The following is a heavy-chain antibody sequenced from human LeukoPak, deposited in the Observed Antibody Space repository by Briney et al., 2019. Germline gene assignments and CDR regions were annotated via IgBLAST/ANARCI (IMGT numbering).Heavy chain of an antibody. J-gene: IGHJ4*02. Sequence: PSETLSLTCAVYGGSFSGYYWSWIRQPPGKGLEWIGEINHSGSTNYNPSLKSRVTISVDKSKNQFSLKLSSVTAADTAVYYCARAGGTDSSFDYWGQGTLVTVSS. CDR1: GGSFSGYY. V-gene: IGHV4-34*01. CDR2: INHSGST. D-gene: IGHD2-15*01. CDR3: ARAGGTDSSFDY.